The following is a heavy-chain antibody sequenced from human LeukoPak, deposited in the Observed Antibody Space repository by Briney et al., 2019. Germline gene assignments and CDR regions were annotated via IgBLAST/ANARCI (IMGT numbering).Heavy chain of an antibody. Sequence: SETLSLTCTVSGGSISSYYWSWIRQPPGKGLEWIGYIYYSGSTNYNPSLKSRVTISVDTSKNQFSLKLSSVTAADTAVYYCARVIKGYCGGVTCFSDYWGQGTLVTVSS. CDR3: ARVIKGYCGGVTCFSDY. CDR1: GGSISSYY. CDR2: IYYSGST. J-gene: IGHJ4*02. D-gene: IGHD2-15*01. V-gene: IGHV4-59*01.